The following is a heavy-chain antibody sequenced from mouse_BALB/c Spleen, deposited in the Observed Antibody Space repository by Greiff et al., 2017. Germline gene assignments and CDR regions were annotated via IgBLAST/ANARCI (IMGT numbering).Heavy chain of an antibody. D-gene: IGHD2-1*01. CDR2: IWRGGST. J-gene: IGHJ2*01. Sequence: QVQLQQSGPGLVQPSHCLSISCTASGFSLTSYCVHWVRQSPGKGLEWLGVIWRGGSTDYNAAYVSRLSISKNNSKCHVFFKMNGLQANDTAIYYGAGGNDSFDYWGQGTTLTVSS. V-gene: IGHV2-2*02. CDR3: AGGNDSFDY. CDR1: GFSLTSYC.